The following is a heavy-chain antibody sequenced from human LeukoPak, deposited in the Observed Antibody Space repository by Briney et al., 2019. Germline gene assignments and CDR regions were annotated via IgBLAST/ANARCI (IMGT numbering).Heavy chain of an antibody. CDR3: AREASSSGWRYLDY. V-gene: IGHV3-66*01. CDR1: GFTVSSNY. J-gene: IGHJ4*02. D-gene: IGHD6-19*01. CDR2: IYSGGNT. Sequence: PGGSLRLSCAASGFTVSSNYMSWVRQAPGKGLEWVSVIYSGGNTYYADSVKGRFTISRDNSKNTLSLQMNSLRAEDTAVYYCAREASSSGWRYLDYWGQGTLVTVSS.